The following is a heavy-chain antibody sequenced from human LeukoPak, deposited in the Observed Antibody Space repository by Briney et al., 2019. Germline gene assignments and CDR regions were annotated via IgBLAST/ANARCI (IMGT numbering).Heavy chain of an antibody. D-gene: IGHD3-10*01. J-gene: IGHJ6*02. V-gene: IGHV4-31*03. Sequence: SETLSLTCTVSGASVSSGGYYWSWIRQHRGKGLEWIGYIYYSGSTYYNPSLKSRVTISADTSKNQFSLNLSSVTAADTAVYYCAREVKYYGSGSYFAYYGMDVWGQGTTVTVSS. CDR3: AREVKYYGSGSYFAYYGMDV. CDR2: IYYSGST. CDR1: GASVSSGGYY.